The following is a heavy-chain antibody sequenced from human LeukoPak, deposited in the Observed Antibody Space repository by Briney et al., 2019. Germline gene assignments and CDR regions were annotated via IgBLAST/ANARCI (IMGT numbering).Heavy chain of an antibody. CDR3: ASLSLNVGARHFDY. D-gene: IGHD1-26*01. Sequence: SETLYLTCTVSGGPISSSSYYWGWVRQPPGEGLVWIGSIYYSGSPYYHPYLKSRVSISVDKSQNPFSVKLGFVTGADAAVYYCASLSLNVGARHFDYWGQGTLVTVSS. V-gene: IGHV4-39*07. CDR1: GGPISSSSYY. CDR2: IYYSGSP. J-gene: IGHJ4*02.